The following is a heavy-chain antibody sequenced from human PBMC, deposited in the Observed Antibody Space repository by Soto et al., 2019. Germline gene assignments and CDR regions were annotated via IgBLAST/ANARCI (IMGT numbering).Heavy chain of an antibody. CDR1: GFTFSSYE. V-gene: IGHV3-48*03. CDR3: ARDKRESTIFGVVINPFDI. D-gene: IGHD3-3*01. Sequence: GGSLRLSCAASGFTFSSYEMNWVRQAPGKGLEWVSYISSSGSTIYYADSVKGRFTISRDNAKNSLYLQMNSLRAEDTAVYYCARDKRESTIFGVVINPFDIWGQGTMVTVSS. CDR2: ISSSGSTI. J-gene: IGHJ3*02.